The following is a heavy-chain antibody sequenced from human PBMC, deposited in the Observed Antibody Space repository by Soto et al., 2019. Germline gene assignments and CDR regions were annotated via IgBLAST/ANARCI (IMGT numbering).Heavy chain of an antibody. CDR3: ARVLCSGGSCSFDY. CDR1: GFTVSSNY. J-gene: IGHJ4*02. CDR2: IYSGGST. V-gene: IGHV3-53*04. Sequence: EVQLVESGGGWVQPGGSLRLSCAASGFTVSSNYMSWVRQAPGKGLEWVSVIYSGGSTYYADSVKGRFTISRHNSKNTLYLQMNSLRAEDTAVYYCARVLCSGGSCSFDYWGQGTLVTVSS. D-gene: IGHD2-15*01.